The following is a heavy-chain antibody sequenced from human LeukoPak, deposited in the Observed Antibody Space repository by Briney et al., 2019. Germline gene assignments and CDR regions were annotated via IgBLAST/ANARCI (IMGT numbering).Heavy chain of an antibody. CDR3: AKESTVTPGNVNWFDP. CDR1: GFTFSSYA. V-gene: IGHV3-30*04. D-gene: IGHD4-17*01. CDR2: ISYDGSNK. Sequence: GGSLRLSCAASGFTFSSYAMHWVRQAPGKGLEWVAIISYDGSNKYYADSVKGRFTISRDNPKNKLYLQMNSLRGEDTAVYYCAKESTVTPGNVNWFDPWGQGTLVTVSS. J-gene: IGHJ5*02.